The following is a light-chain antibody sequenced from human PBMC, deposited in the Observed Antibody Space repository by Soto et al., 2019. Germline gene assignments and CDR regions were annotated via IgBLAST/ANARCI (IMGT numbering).Light chain of an antibody. CDR1: QNVNTN. J-gene: IGKJ1*01. CDR3: QQYTNRPPWT. V-gene: IGKV3-15*01. CDR2: GAS. Sequence: EIVMTQSPATLSVSPGERATLSCRASQNVNTNLAWYQQKLGQAPRLLIFGASTRATGVPARFSGSGSGTEFTLTISSLQSEDFAVYYCQQYTNRPPWTFGQGTKVDMK.